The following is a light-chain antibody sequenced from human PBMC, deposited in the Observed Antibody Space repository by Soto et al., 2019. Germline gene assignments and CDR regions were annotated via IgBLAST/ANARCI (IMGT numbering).Light chain of an antibody. CDR1: QSVSSN. Sequence: EIVMTQSPATLSVSPGERATLSCRASQSVSSNLAWYQQKPGQAPRLLIYGASTRATGIPARFSGSGSGTEFTLPISSLQSEDFSVYYCQQYHNWPPITFGQGTRLEIK. CDR3: QQYHNWPPIT. V-gene: IGKV3-15*01. CDR2: GAS. J-gene: IGKJ5*01.